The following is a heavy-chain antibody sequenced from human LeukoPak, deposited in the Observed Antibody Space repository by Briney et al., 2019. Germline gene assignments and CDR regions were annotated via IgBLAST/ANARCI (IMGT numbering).Heavy chain of an antibody. CDR1: GYTFTSYD. CDR2: MNTNSGNT. Sequence: GASVKVSCKASGYTFTSYDINWVRQANGQGLEWMGWMNTNSGNTGYSQKFQGRVTMTRNTSISTDYMELSSLRSEDTAVYYCARGLRGGYCSSTSCYFFWFDPWGQGTLVTVSS. D-gene: IGHD2-2*01. J-gene: IGHJ5*02. CDR3: ARGLRGGYCSSTSCYFFWFDP. V-gene: IGHV1-8*01.